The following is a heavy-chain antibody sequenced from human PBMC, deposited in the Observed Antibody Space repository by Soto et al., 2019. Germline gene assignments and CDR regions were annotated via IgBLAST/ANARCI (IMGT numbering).Heavy chain of an antibody. CDR1: GFTFSSYW. J-gene: IGHJ6*02. CDR3: AREIGNYDFWGYYYYYGMDV. V-gene: IGHV3-74*01. D-gene: IGHD3-3*01. Sequence: GGSLRLSCAAPGFTFSSYWMHWVRQAPGKGLVWVSRINSDGSSTSYADSVKGRFTISRDNAKNTLYLQMNSLRAEDTAVYYCAREIGNYDFWGYYYYYGMDVWGQGTTVTVSS. CDR2: INSDGSST.